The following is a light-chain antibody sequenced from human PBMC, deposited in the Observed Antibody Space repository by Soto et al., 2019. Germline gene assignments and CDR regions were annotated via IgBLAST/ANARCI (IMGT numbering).Light chain of an antibody. V-gene: IGKV3-15*01. Sequence: EIVMTQSPATLSVSPGERATLSCRASQSVSSNLAWYQQKLGQAPRLLIYGASTRATGIPARFSGSRSGTEFTLTISSLQSEDFAVYYCQQYNNWPRTFGQGTKLEIK. CDR1: QSVSSN. J-gene: IGKJ2*01. CDR3: QQYNNWPRT. CDR2: GAS.